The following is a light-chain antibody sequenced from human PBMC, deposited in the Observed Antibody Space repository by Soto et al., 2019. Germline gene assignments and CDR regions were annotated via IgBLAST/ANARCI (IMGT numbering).Light chain of an antibody. CDR1: QSISYW. CDR3: QQYDSYWT. J-gene: IGKJ1*01. V-gene: IGKV1-5*03. Sequence: DIQMTQSPSTLSASVGDRVTITCRASQSISYWLAWYQQKPGKAPKLLIYKASSLEGGVPSRFSGSGSGTEFTLTISSLQPDDFATYYCQQYDSYWTFGRGTKVEIK. CDR2: KAS.